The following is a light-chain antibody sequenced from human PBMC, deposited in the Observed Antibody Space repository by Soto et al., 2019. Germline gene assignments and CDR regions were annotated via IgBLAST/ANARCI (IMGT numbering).Light chain of an antibody. V-gene: IGKV3-15*01. Sequence: EIVMTQSPATLSVSPGERATLSCRASQSVSSNLAWYQQKPGQAPRLLIYGASTRATGIPARFSGSGSGTEFTLTISSLQSEDFVVYYCQQYNNWPPLTFGPGTKVDIK. CDR3: QQYNNWPPLT. CDR2: GAS. J-gene: IGKJ3*01. CDR1: QSVSSN.